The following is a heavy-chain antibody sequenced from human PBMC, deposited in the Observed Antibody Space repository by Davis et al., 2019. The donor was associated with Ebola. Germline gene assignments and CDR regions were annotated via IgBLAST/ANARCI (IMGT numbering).Heavy chain of an antibody. D-gene: IGHD6-25*01. CDR1: GGSISSSSHY. CDR3: ARQSGYPYYFDY. CDR2: IFYSGST. Sequence: GSLRLSCTVSGGSISSSSHYWGWIRQPPGKGLEWIGSIFYSGSTYYNPSLKSRVTISVDTSKNQFSLKLSSVTAADTAVYYCARQSGYPYYFDYWGQGTLVTVSS. V-gene: IGHV4-39*01. J-gene: IGHJ4*02.